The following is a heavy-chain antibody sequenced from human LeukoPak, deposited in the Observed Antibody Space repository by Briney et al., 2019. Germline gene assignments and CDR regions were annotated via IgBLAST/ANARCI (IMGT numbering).Heavy chain of an antibody. D-gene: IGHD1-26*01. CDR3: ARGPYSGSYHDYDY. CDR2: ISSSSTI. J-gene: IGHJ4*02. Sequence: GGSLRLSCAASGFTFSSYGMNWVRQAPGKGPEWVSYISSSSTIYYADSVKGRFTVSRDNAKNSLYLQMNSLRDGDTAVYYCARGPYSGSYHDYDYWGQGTLVTVSS. CDR1: GFTFSSYG. V-gene: IGHV3-48*02.